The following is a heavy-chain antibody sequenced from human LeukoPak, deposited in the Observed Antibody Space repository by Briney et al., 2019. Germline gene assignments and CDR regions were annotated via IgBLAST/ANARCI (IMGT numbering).Heavy chain of an antibody. J-gene: IGHJ4*02. CDR1: GGSISSYY. D-gene: IGHD3-10*01. CDR3: ARSGGLLTQEGLDY. CDR2: IYYSGST. V-gene: IGHV4-59*08. Sequence: SETLSLTCTVSGGSISSYYWSWIRQPPGKGLEWIGYIYYSGSTNYNPSLMSRVTISVDTSKNQFSLKLSSVTAADTAVYYCARSGGLLTQEGLDYWGQGTLVTVSS.